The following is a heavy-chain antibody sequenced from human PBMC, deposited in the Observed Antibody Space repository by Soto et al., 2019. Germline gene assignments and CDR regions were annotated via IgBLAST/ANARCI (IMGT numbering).Heavy chain of an antibody. Sequence: SVKVSCKASGGTFSSYAISWVRQAPGQGLEWMGGIIPIFGTANYAQKFQGRVTITADESTSTAYMELSSLRSEDTAVYYCASGYCSSTSCYVQLYYYYGMDVWGQGTTVTVSS. CDR1: GGTFSSYA. J-gene: IGHJ6*02. CDR2: IIPIFGTA. D-gene: IGHD2-2*03. V-gene: IGHV1-69*13. CDR3: ASGYCSSTSCYVQLYYYYGMDV.